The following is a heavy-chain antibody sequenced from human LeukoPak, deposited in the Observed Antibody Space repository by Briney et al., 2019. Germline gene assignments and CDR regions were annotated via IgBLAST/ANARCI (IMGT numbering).Heavy chain of an antibody. CDR2: IYTSGST. CDR1: GGSISSGSYY. J-gene: IGHJ6*03. V-gene: IGHV4-61*02. D-gene: IGHD2-8*01. CDR3: ARERYCTNGVCYVYYYMDV. Sequence: SETLSLTCTVSGGSISSGSYYWSWIRQPAGKGREWIGRIYTSGSTNYNPSLKSRVTISVDTSKNQFSLKLSSVTAADTAVYYCARERYCTNGVCYVYYYMDVWGKGTTVTVSS.